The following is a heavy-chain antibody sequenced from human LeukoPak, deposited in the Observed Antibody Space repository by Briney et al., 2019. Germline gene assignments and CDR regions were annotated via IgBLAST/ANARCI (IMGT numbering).Heavy chain of an antibody. Sequence: GSLRLSCAASGFTFSNYAMSWVRQTPGKGLEWIGEIYHSGTTNYNPSLKSRVTMSVDKSQNQFSLNLRSLTAADTAVYYCARSPSGSSSRWFDPWGQGALVTVSS. CDR1: GFTFSNYAM. J-gene: IGHJ5*02. CDR3: ARSPSGSSSRWFDP. V-gene: IGHV4-4*02. D-gene: IGHD1-26*01. CDR2: IYHSGTT.